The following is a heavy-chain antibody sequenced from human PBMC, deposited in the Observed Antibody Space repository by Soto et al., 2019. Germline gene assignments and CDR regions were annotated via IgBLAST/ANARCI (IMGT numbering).Heavy chain of an antibody. D-gene: IGHD6-19*01. CDR2: IFYSGST. J-gene: IGHJ4*02. V-gene: IGHV4-59*11. CDR1: GGSISGHY. Sequence: PSETLSLTCTVSGGSISGHYWIWIRQSPGKGLEWIGYIFYSGSTHYNPSLKSRVTLSADTSKNQFSLRLSSVTAADTAVYYCARVGSSGWSPDYWGQGTLVTVSS. CDR3: ARVGSSGWSPDY.